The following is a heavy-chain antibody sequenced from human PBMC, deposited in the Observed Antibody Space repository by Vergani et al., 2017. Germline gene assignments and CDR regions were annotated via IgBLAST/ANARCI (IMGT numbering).Heavy chain of an antibody. CDR3: ARGVDLRFWEWLLSAGLVDHGMDV. D-gene: IGHD3-3*01. CDR2: IYYSGST. CDR1: GGSISSSSYY. J-gene: IGHJ6*02. Sequence: QLQLQESGPGLVKPSETLSLTCTVSGGSISSSSYYWGWIRQPPGKGLEWIGSIYYSGSTYYNPSLKSRVTISVDTSKNQFYLKLSSVTAADTAVYYCARGVDLRFWEWLLSAGLVDHGMDVWGQGTTVTVSS. V-gene: IGHV4-39*07.